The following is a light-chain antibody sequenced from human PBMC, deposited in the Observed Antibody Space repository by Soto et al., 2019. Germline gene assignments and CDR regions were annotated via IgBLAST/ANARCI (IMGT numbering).Light chain of an antibody. V-gene: IGKV3-11*01. CDR2: DTS. Sequence: SPATLSVSHRDGAPLSCRASQNIRSKLAWYQQKPGQAPRLLIYDTSNRATGIPARFSGSGSGTDFTLTINNLDPEDFAVYYCQQRSKWPITFGQGTRLEI. CDR3: QQRSKWPIT. J-gene: IGKJ5*01. CDR1: QNIRSK.